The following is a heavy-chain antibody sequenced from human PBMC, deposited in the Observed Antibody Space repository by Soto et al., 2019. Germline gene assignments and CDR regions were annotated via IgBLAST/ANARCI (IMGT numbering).Heavy chain of an antibody. V-gene: IGHV4-59*01. Sequence: QVQLQESGPGLVKPSETLSLTCTVSGGSISSYYWSWIRQPPGKGLEWIGYIYYSGSTNYNPSLKRRVTISVDTSKNQFSLKLSSVTAADTAVYYCAREPYSSSRTPTGWFDPWGQGTLVTVSS. J-gene: IGHJ5*02. CDR2: IYYSGST. CDR3: AREPYSSSRTPTGWFDP. CDR1: GGSISSYY. D-gene: IGHD6-13*01.